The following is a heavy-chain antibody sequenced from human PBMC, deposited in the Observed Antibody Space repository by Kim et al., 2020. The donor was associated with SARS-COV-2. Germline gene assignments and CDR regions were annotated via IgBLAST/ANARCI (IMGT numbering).Heavy chain of an antibody. V-gene: IGHV4-39*01. J-gene: IGHJ4*02. D-gene: IGHD3-22*01. CDR3: ARLNYYDSSGYYEFDY. Sequence: SLKGRVAISVDTSKNQFSLKLSSVTAADTAVYYCARLNYYDSSGYYEFDYWGQGTLVTVSS.